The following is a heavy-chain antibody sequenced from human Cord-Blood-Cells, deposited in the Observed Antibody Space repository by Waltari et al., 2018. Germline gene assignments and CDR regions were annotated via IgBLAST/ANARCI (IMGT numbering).Heavy chain of an antibody. CDR1: GFSLSNARMG. CDR3: ARKAPNYDFWSGYDY. Sequence: QVTLKESGPVLVKPTETLTLTCTVSGFSLSNARMGVSWIRQPPGKALEWLAHIFSNDEKAYRTSLKSRLTISKDTSKSQVVLTMTNMDPVDTATYYCARKAPNYDFWSGYDYWGQGTLVTVSS. V-gene: IGHV2-26*01. J-gene: IGHJ4*02. CDR2: IFSNDEK. D-gene: IGHD3-3*01.